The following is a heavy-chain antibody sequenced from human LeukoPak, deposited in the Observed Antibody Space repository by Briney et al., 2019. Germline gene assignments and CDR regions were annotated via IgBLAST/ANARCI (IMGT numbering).Heavy chain of an antibody. J-gene: IGHJ4*02. CDR2: ISYDGSNK. CDR3: ARGLAAAGTLGFDY. D-gene: IGHD6-13*01. CDR1: GLTFSSYA. Sequence: GGSLRLSCAASGLTFSSYAMHWVRQAPGKGLEWVAVISYDGSNKYYADSVKGRFTISRDNSKNTLYLQMNSLRAEDTAVYYCARGLAAAGTLGFDYWGQGTLVTVSS. V-gene: IGHV3-30-3*01.